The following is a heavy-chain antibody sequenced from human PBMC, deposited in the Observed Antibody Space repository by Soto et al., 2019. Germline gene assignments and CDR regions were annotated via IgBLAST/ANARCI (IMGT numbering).Heavy chain of an antibody. CDR2: ISWDSGSV. CDR3: TKDFTIFSVVGAFDV. V-gene: IGHV3-9*01. Sequence: EVQLVESGGGLVQPGRSLRLSCSASGFTFEDYVMHWVRQVPGKGLEWVSRISWDSGSVAYADSVKGRFTISRDNAKKSLYLKMTSLRADDTAVYYCTKDFTIFSVVGAFDVWGQGTTVTVSS. D-gene: IGHD3-3*01. CDR1: GFTFEDYV. J-gene: IGHJ3*01.